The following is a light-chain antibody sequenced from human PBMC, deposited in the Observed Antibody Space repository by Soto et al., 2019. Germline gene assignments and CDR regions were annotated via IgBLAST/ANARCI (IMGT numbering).Light chain of an antibody. CDR1: QPISIY. CDR3: QQCYSSIT. V-gene: IGKV1-39*01. J-gene: IGKJ5*01. CDR2: AAS. Sequence: DIKMTQSPSSLSASVGDSVTIACRASQPISIYLNWYQQKPGKAPKLLIYAASNLHSGVPSRFSGSGSGTGFTLTINSLQPEDFATYYCQQCYSSITFGQGTRLEIK.